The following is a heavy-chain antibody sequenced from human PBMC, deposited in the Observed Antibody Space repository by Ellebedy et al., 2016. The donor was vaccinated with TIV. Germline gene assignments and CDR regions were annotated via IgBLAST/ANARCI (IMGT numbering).Heavy chain of an antibody. J-gene: IGHJ6*02. Sequence: GESLKISCVASGFTFSGYAMSWVRQAPGKGLEWVSGINHGCRTTSYAASVKGRFTISRDNSRSTLYLQMNSLRAEDSAVYYCAKDMAFGDGKWEIDVWGQGTTVTVSS. D-gene: IGHD1-26*01. CDR1: GFTFSGYA. CDR3: AKDMAFGDGKWEIDV. V-gene: IGHV3-23*01. CDR2: INHGCRTT.